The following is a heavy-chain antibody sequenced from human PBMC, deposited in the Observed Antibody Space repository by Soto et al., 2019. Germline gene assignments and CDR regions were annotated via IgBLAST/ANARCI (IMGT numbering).Heavy chain of an antibody. J-gene: IGHJ5*02. V-gene: IGHV4-34*01. Sequence: SETLSLTCAVYGGSFSGDYWSWIRQPPGKGLEWIGEINHSGSTNYNPSLKSRVTISVDTSKNQFSLKLSSVTAADTAVYYCARGRGKVSSSWYHWFDPWGQGTLVTVSS. CDR3: ARGRGKVSSSWYHWFDP. CDR1: GGSFSGDY. CDR2: INHSGST. D-gene: IGHD6-13*01.